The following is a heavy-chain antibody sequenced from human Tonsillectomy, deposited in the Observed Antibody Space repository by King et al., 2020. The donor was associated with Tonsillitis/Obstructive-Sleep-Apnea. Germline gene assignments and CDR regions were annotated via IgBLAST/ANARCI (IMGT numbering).Heavy chain of an antibody. V-gene: IGHV4-59*01. CDR3: ARVHCSSTSCYTGEYYFDY. CDR2: IYYSGST. J-gene: IGHJ4*02. D-gene: IGHD2-2*02. CDR1: GGSISSYY. Sequence: QLQESGPGLVKPSETLSLTCTVSGGSISSYYWSWIRQPPGKGLEWIGYIYYSGSTNYNPSLKSRVTISVDTSKNQFSLKLSAVTAADTAVYYWARVHCSSTSCYTGEYYFDYWGQGTLVTVSS.